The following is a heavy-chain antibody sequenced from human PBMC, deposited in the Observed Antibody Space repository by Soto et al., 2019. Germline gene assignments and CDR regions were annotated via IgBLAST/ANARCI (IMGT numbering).Heavy chain of an antibody. CDR2: INAGNGNT. D-gene: IGHD6-13*01. J-gene: IGHJ4*02. V-gene: IGHV1-3*01. CDR3: ERGIAPYYFDY. Sequence: DSVKGSCKASGGTFSSYTISWVRQAPGQRLEWMGWINAGNGNTKYSQKFQGRVTITRDTSASTAYMELSSLRSEDTAVYYCERGIAPYYFDYCGQLYLVPVSS. CDR1: GGTFSSYT.